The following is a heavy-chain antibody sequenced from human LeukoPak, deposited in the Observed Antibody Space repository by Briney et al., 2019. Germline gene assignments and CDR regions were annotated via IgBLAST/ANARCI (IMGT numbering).Heavy chain of an antibody. Sequence: SVKVSCKASGGTFSSYAISWVRQAPGQGLEWMGRIIHILGIANYAQKFQGRVTITADKSTSTAYMELSSLRSEDTAAYYCARDRTTGTTIDYWGQGTLVTVSS. CDR2: IIHILGIA. D-gene: IGHD1-1*01. CDR3: ARDRTTGTTIDY. J-gene: IGHJ4*02. CDR1: GGTFSSYA. V-gene: IGHV1-69*04.